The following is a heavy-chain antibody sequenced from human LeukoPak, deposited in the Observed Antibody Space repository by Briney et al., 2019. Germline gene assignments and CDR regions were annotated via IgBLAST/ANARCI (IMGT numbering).Heavy chain of an antibody. J-gene: IGHJ6*02. CDR2: IYYSGST. V-gene: IGHV4-39*07. CDR1: GGSISSIIYY. CDR3: ARDGLSGVTTVLYYYYGMDV. D-gene: IGHD4-11*01. Sequence: SETLSLTCTVSGGSISSIIYYWGWIRQPPGKGLEWIGTIYYSGSTYYNVSLKSRVTISVDTSRNQFSLKLSSVTAADTAVYYCARDGLSGVTTVLYYYYGMDVWGQGTTVTVSS.